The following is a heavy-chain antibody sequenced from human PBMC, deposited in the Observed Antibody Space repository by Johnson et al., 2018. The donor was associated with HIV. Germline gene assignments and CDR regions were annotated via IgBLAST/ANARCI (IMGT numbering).Heavy chain of an antibody. CDR1: GFTFSNYW. J-gene: IGHJ3*02. V-gene: IGHV3-74*01. Sequence: VQLVESGGGLVQPGGSLRLSCVVSGFTFSNYWMEWVRQAPGEGLVWVSRISIDGSRTTYADSVTGRFTISSDNGKNTLYLEMTGLRADDMAIYYCVRDDYSLHIWGRGTLVTVSS. CDR2: ISIDGSRT. CDR3: VRDDYSLHI. D-gene: IGHD4/OR15-4a*01.